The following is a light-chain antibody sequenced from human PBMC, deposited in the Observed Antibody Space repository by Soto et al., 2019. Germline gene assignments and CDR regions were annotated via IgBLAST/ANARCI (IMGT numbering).Light chain of an antibody. CDR2: GAS. V-gene: IGKV3-20*01. Sequence: TVLTQSPGTLSLSPGERAALSCRASQSLPTKALAWYQQKPGQTPRLLIYGASTRDTAIPDRFNGSGSGTDFTLTISRVEPEDFAVYYCQQYGDLPLSFGPGTKVDIK. CDR1: QSLPTKA. CDR3: QQYGDLPLS. J-gene: IGKJ3*01.